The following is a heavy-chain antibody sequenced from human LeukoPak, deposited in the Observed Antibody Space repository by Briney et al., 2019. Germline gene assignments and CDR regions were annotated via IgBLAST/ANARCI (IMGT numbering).Heavy chain of an antibody. D-gene: IGHD3-22*01. CDR1: GGSISSSSYY. J-gene: IGHJ4*02. CDR3: AREKNYDSSGYYYGGGSDY. CDR2: IYYSGST. Sequence: PSETLSLTCTVSGGSISSSSYYWGWIRQPPGKGLEWIGSIYYSGSTYYNPSLKSRVTISVDTSKNQFSLKLSSVTAADTAVYYCAREKNYDSSGYYYGGGSDYWGQGTLVTVSS. V-gene: IGHV4-39*02.